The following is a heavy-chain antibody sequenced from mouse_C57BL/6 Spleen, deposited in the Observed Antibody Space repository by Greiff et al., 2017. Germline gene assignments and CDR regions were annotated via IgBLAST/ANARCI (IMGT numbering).Heavy chain of an antibody. V-gene: IGHV1-26*01. CDR3: ARCLDYDYDGYDMDY. D-gene: IGHD2-4*01. CDR1: GYTFTDYY. CDR2: INPNNGGT. J-gene: IGHJ4*01. Sequence: EVQLQQSGPELVKPGASVKISCKASGYTFTDYYMNWVKQSHGKSLEWIGDINPNNGGTSYNQKFKGKATLTVDKSSSTAYMELRSLTSEDSAVYYCARCLDYDYDGYDMDYWGQGTSVTVSS.